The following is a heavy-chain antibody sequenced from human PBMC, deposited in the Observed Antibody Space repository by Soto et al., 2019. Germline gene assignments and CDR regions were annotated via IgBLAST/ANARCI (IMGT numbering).Heavy chain of an antibody. J-gene: IGHJ4*02. CDR2: ISYDGSNK. D-gene: IGHD6-13*01. CDR3: ARDKSTGDRSYPQQLGGYFDY. CDR1: GFTFSSYA. V-gene: IGHV3-30-3*01. Sequence: GGSLRLSCAASGFTFSSYAMHWVRQAPGKGLEWVAVISYDGSNKYYADSVKGRFTISRDNSKNTLYLQMNSLRAEDTAVYYCARDKSTGDRSYPQQLGGYFDYWGQGTLVTVSS.